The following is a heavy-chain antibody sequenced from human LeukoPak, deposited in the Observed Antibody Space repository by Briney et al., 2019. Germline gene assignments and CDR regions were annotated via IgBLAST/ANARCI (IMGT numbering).Heavy chain of an antibody. J-gene: IGHJ5*02. Sequence: GESLKISCKGSGYSFTSYWIGWVRQMPGKGLEWMGIIYPGDSDTRYSPSFQGQVTISADKSISTAYLQWSSLKASDTAMYYCARGIYGSGSYYNVFDWFDPWGQGTLVTASS. CDR2: IYPGDSDT. CDR3: ARGIYGSGSYYNVFDWFDP. CDR1: GYSFTSYW. V-gene: IGHV5-51*01. D-gene: IGHD3-10*01.